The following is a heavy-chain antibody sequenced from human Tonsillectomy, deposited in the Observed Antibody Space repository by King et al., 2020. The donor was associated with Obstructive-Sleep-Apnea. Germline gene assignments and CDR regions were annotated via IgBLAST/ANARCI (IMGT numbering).Heavy chain of an antibody. Sequence: VQLQESGPGLVKPSETLSLTCTVSGDSISTYYWSWIRQPPGKGLEWIGYIYYSGSTNYNASLKSRVTISVDTSKNQFSLKLRSVTAADTAVYYCARDVGYSYGIDYWGQGTLVTVSS. CDR2: IYYSGST. CDR1: GDSISTYY. CDR3: ARDVGYSYGIDY. J-gene: IGHJ4*02. V-gene: IGHV4-59*01. D-gene: IGHD5-18*01.